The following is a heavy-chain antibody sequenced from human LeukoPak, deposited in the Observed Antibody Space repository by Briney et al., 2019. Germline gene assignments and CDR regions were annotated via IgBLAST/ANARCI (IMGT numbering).Heavy chain of an antibody. V-gene: IGHV1-8*02. Sequence: ASVKVSCKASGGTFSSYAISWVRQATGQGLEWMGWMNPNSGNTGYAQKFQGRVTMTRNTSISTAYMELSSLRSEDTAVYYCARARGYYYDSSTDSGDWGQGTMVTVSS. D-gene: IGHD3-22*01. CDR2: MNPNSGNT. J-gene: IGHJ3*01. CDR1: GGTFSSYA. CDR3: ARARGYYYDSSTDSGD.